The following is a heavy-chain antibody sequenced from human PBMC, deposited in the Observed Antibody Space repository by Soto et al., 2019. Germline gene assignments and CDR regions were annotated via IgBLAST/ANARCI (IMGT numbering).Heavy chain of an antibody. CDR2: FDPEDGET. V-gene: IGHV1-24*01. D-gene: IGHD3-10*01. J-gene: IGHJ5*02. Sequence: ASVKVSCKVSGYTLTELSMHWVRQAPGKGLEWMGGFDPEDGETIYAQKFQGRVTMTEDTFTDTAYMELSSLRSEDTAVYYCATELLSFFSVHGFDPWGQGTLVTVSS. CDR3: ATELLSFFSVHGFDP. CDR1: GYTLTELS.